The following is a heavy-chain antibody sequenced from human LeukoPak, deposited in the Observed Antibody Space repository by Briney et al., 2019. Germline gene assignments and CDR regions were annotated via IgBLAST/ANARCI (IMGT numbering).Heavy chain of an antibody. V-gene: IGHV4-59*08. CDR2: IYYSGST. CDR3: ARLLSGYRGVIFNY. CDR1: GGSISSYY. J-gene: IGHJ4*02. Sequence: SETLSLTCTVSGGSISSYYWSWIRQPPGKGLEWIGYIYYSGSTNYNPSLKSRVTISVDTSKNQFSLKLSSVTAADTAVYYCARLLSGYRGVIFNYWGQGTLVTVSS. D-gene: IGHD3-10*01.